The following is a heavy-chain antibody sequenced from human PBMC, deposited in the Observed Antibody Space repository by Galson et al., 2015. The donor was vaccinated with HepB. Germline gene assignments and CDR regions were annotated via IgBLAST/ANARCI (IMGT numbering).Heavy chain of an antibody. CDR3: ARGAWERGGFDY. CDR2: IWYDGSNK. J-gene: IGHJ4*02. CDR1: GFTFSSYG. V-gene: IGHV3-33*01. Sequence: SLRLSCAASGFTFSSYGMHWVRQAPGKGLEWVAVIWYDGSNKYYADSVKGRFTISRDNSKNTLYLQMNSLRAEDTAVYYCARGAWERGGFDYWGQGTLVTVSS. D-gene: IGHD1-26*01.